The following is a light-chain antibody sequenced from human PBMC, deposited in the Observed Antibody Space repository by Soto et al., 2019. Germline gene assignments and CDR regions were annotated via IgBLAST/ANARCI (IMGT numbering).Light chain of an antibody. CDR2: AAS. Sequence: DIQLTQSPSFLSASVGDRVTITCRASQGIRSFLAWYQQKPVKAPKLLIYAASTLQSGVPSRFSGSGSGTEFALTISSLQPEDVATYYCQQLNSYPRTFGQGTKVEIK. CDR3: QQLNSYPRT. CDR1: QGIRSF. J-gene: IGKJ1*01. V-gene: IGKV1-9*01.